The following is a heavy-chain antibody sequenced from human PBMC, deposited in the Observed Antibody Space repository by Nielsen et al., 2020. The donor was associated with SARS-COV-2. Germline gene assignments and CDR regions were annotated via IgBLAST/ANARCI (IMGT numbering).Heavy chain of an antibody. J-gene: IGHJ4*02. Sequence: ASVKVSYKASGYTFTSYDINWVRQATGQGLEWMGWMNPNSGNTGYAQKFKGRVTMTRDTSISTAYMELSSLTSEDTAVYYCARRADYYDSSAYYYWGQGILVTVSS. V-gene: IGHV1-8*01. CDR2: MNPNSGNT. D-gene: IGHD3-22*01. CDR3: ARRADYYDSSAYYY. CDR1: GYTFTSYD.